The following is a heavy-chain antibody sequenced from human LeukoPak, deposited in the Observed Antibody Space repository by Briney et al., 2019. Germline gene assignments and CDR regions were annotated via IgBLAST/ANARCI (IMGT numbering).Heavy chain of an antibody. CDR2: IYYSGST. D-gene: IGHD6-13*01. J-gene: IGHJ3*02. Sequence: SETLSLTCTVSGGSISSSSYYWGWIRQPPGKGLEWIGSIYYSGSTYYNPSLKSRVTISVDTFKNQFSLKLSSVTAADTAVYYCARHSTTTAALYAFDIWGQGTMVTVSS. CDR3: ARHSTTTAALYAFDI. CDR1: GGSISSSSYY. V-gene: IGHV4-39*01.